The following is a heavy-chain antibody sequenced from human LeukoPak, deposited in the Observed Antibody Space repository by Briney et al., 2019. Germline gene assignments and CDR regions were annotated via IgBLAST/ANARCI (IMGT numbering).Heavy chain of an antibody. CDR3: AKTGERDY. J-gene: IGHJ4*02. D-gene: IGHD7-27*01. V-gene: IGHV3-7*01. CDR2: IKEDGTQK. CDR1: GFTFNKSW. Sequence: GGPLRLSCAASGFTFNKSWMSWVRQAPGKGPEWVANIKEDGTQKYYVDSVRGRFTISRDNAENSLYLQMNSLRDEDTAVYYCAKTGERDYWGRGTLVPVSS.